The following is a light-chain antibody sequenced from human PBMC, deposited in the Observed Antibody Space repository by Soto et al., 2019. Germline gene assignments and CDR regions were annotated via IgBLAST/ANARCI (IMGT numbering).Light chain of an antibody. CDR3: TSWTTSTTTT. CDR1: SSDIGAYNF. CDR2: DVN. J-gene: IGLJ2*01. V-gene: IGLV2-14*03. Sequence: QSVLTQPASVSGSPGQSITISCTGTSSDIGAYNFVSWYQQHPGKAPKLMLYDVNIRPSGVSNRFSGSKSGNTASLTISGLQAEYEADYHCTSWTTSTTTTFGRG.